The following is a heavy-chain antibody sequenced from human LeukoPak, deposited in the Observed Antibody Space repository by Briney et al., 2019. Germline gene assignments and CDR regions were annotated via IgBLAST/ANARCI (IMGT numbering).Heavy chain of an antibody. J-gene: IGHJ4*02. CDR2: ISGGGGST. CDR3: AKGGKWDVTPFDY. CDR1: GFTFTSYS. V-gene: IGHV3-23*01. Sequence: PGGSLRLSGAASGFTFTSYSMNWVRQAPGKGLEWVSTISGGGGSTYYADSVKGRFTISRDNSKNTLYLQVNSLRAEDMAVYYCAKGGKWDVTPFDYWGQGTLVTVSS. D-gene: IGHD1-26*01.